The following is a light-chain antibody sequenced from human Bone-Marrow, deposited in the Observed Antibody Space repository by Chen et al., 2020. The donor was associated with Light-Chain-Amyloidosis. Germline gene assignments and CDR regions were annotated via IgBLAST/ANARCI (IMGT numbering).Light chain of an antibody. CDR3: QQRSNWPRLT. Sequence: EIVLTQSPATLPLSPGERATLSCRASQSVSSYLAWYQQKPGQAPRLLIYDASNRATDITARFNGSGSGTDFTLTISSLEPEDFAVYYCQQRSNWPRLTFGGGTKVEIK. J-gene: IGKJ4*01. CDR1: QSVSSY. V-gene: IGKV3-11*01. CDR2: DAS.